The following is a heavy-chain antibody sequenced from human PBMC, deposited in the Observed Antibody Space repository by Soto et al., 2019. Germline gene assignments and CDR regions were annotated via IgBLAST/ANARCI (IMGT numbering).Heavy chain of an antibody. CDR1: GFIFSIYA. CDR2: ISYDGNNK. J-gene: IGHJ1*01. D-gene: IGHD5-18*01. Sequence: QVQLVESGGGVVQPGRSLSLSCAASGFIFSIYAMHWVRRAPGKGLEWVAAISYDGNNKYNANSVKGRFAISRDNAKNTLSVQMDSLRADDTAAYYCAPARYRYLDRTHNHNSRDWAEGALLTVSS. V-gene: IGHV3-30*09. CDR3: APARYRYLDRTHNHNSRD.